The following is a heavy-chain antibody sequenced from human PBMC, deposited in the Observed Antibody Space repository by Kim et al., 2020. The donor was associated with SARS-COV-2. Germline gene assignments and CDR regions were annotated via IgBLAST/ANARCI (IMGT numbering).Heavy chain of an antibody. CDR2: ISYDGSNK. Sequence: GGSLRLSCAASGFTFSSYGMHWVRQAPGKGLEWVAVISYDGSNKYYADSVKGRFTISRDNSKNTLYLRMNSLRAEDTAVYYCAKDFNYYGSGSPAPFDYWGQGTLVTVSS. J-gene: IGHJ4*02. CDR1: GFTFSSYG. CDR3: AKDFNYYGSGSPAPFDY. D-gene: IGHD3-10*01. V-gene: IGHV3-30*18.